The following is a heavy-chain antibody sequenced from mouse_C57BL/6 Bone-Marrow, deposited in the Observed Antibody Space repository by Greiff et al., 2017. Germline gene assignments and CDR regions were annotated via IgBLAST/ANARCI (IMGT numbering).Heavy chain of an antibody. CDR3: ARQHYDGRIPWFAY. CDR2: IYPGSGST. J-gene: IGHJ3*01. D-gene: IGHD1-1*01. Sequence: QVQLQQPGAELVKPGASVKMSCKASGYTFTSYWIPWVKQRPGQGLEWIGDIYPGSGSTNYNEKFKSKATLTVDTSSSTAYMQLSSLTSEDSAVYYCARQHYDGRIPWFAYWGQGTLVTVSA. CDR1: GYTFTSYW. V-gene: IGHV1-55*01.